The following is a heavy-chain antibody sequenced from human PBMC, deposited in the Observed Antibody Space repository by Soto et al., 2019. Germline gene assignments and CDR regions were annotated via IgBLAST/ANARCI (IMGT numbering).Heavy chain of an antibody. V-gene: IGHV3-30-3*01. CDR1: GFIFSNYA. CDR2: ISYDGNDK. Sequence: QSGGSLRLSCAASGFIFSNYAIHWVRQAPGKGLEWVTLISYDGNDKYYTDSVKGRFTISRDNSKNTLFLQMNSLRAEDTAVYFCARGPNYYDGSGYFAYWGQGTLVTVSS. CDR3: ARGPNYYDGSGYFAY. J-gene: IGHJ4*02. D-gene: IGHD3-22*01.